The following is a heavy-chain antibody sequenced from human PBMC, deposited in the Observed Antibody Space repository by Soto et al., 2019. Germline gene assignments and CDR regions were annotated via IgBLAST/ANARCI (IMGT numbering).Heavy chain of an antibody. V-gene: IGHV3-30*18. CDR3: AKDRLFCSGGSCYSWNWFDP. J-gene: IGHJ5*02. Sequence: GGSLRLSCAASGFTFSSYGMHWVRQAPGKGLEWVAVISYDGSNKYYADSVKGRFTISRDNSKNTLYLQMNSLRAEDTAVYYCAKDRLFCSGGSCYSWNWFDPWGQGTLVTVSS. CDR2: ISYDGSNK. CDR1: GFTFSSYG. D-gene: IGHD2-15*01.